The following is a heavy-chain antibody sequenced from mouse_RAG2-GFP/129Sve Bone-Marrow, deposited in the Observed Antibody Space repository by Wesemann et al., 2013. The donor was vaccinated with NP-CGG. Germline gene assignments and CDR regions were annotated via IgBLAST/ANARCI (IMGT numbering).Heavy chain of an antibody. Sequence: NGGTSYNQKFKGKATLTVNKSSSTAYMELRSLTSEDSAVYYCARSGYYGDFDYWGQGTTLTVSS. D-gene: IGHD1-1*02. CDR2: NGGT. CDR3: ARSGYYGDFDY. V-gene: IGHV1-22*01. J-gene: IGHJ2*01.